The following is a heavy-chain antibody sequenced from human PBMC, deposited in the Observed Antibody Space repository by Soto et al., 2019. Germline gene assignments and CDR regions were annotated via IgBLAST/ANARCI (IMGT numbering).Heavy chain of an antibody. Sequence: GGSLRLSCAASGFTFSSYGMHWVRQAPDKGLEWVAVISYDGTNNYYTESVKGRFTISRDNSKNTLFLQMNSLRAEDTAVYFCAIGDCSGGSCYFSAFDIWGQGTMVTVS. J-gene: IGHJ3*02. CDR3: AIGDCSGGSCYFSAFDI. V-gene: IGHV3-30*03. D-gene: IGHD2-15*01. CDR2: ISYDGTNN. CDR1: GFTFSSYG.